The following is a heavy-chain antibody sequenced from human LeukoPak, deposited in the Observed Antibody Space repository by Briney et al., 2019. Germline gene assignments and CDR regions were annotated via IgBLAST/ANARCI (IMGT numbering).Heavy chain of an antibody. CDR2: MNPNSGNT. Sequence: ASVKVSCKASGYTFTSYDINWVRQATGQGLEWMGWMNPNSGNTGYAQKFQGRVTMTEDTSTDTAYMELSSLRSEDTAVYYCATDLSGSLDYWGQGTLVTVSS. V-gene: IGHV1-8*02. D-gene: IGHD3-10*01. CDR3: ATDLSGSLDY. CDR1: GYTFTSYD. J-gene: IGHJ4*02.